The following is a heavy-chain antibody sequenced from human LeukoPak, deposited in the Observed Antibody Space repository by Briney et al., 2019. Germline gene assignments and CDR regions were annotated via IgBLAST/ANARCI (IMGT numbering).Heavy chain of an antibody. CDR2: IYPGDSDT. CDR3: ARPVLDSSGYFDY. V-gene: IGHV5-51*01. J-gene: IGHJ4*02. CDR1: GDSFTSYW. D-gene: IGHD3-22*01. Sequence: GESLKISCKGSGDSFTSYWIGWVRQMPGKGLEGMGIIYPGDSDTRYSPSFQGQVTISADKSISTAYLQWSSLKASDTAMYYCARPVLDSSGYFDYWGQGTLVTVSS.